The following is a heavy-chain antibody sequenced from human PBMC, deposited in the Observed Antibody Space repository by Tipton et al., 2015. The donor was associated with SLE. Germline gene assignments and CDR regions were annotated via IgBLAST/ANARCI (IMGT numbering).Heavy chain of an antibody. J-gene: IGHJ4*02. CDR1: GASIGSSSSS. Sequence: LSLPCIVSGASIGSSSSSWAWIRQSPNKGLEWIGNIYYDGNTYYNPSLKSRVPLSADTSKNVFSLRLSSVTAADTAMYYCARFRREHQLVRLAWLWGQGTLVTVPS. CDR3: ARFRREHQLVRLAWL. V-gene: IGHV4-39*07. CDR2: IYYDGNT. D-gene: IGHD1-1*01.